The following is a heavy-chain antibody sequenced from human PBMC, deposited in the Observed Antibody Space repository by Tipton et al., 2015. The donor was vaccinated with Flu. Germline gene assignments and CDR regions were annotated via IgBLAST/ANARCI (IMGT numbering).Heavy chain of an antibody. V-gene: IGHV3-30*01. D-gene: IGHD6-13*01. Sequence: QLVQSGGGVVQPGRSLRLSCAASGFTFSSYAMHWVRQAPGKGLEWVAVISYDGSNKYYADSVKGRFPISRDNSKNTLYLQMNSLRAEDTAVYYCAREEGQLGADYWGQGTLVTVSS. J-gene: IGHJ4*02. CDR1: GFTFSSYA. CDR3: AREEGQLGADY. CDR2: ISYDGSNK.